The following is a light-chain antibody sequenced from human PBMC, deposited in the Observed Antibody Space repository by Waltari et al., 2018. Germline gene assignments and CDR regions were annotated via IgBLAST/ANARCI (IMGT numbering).Light chain of an antibody. CDR1: GPTIGSNY. CDR3: AAWDDSLREV. V-gene: IGLV1-47*01. J-gene: IGLJ3*02. Sequence: QSLLPQPPSASGTPGQRVTISCSGSGPTIGSNYVSWYQQLPGTAPKLLIYRNDQRPSGVPDRFSGSKSGTSASLAISGLRSEDEANYYCAAWDDSLREVFGGGTRLTVL. CDR2: RND.